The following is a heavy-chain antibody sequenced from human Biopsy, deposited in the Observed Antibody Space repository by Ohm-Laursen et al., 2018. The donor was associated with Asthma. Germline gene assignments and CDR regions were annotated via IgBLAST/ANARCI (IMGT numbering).Heavy chain of an antibody. Sequence: TLSLTCTVSYGSITSGGYYWTWIRQHPGKGLEWIGFIYYSGSTYYNPSLKSRVSISIDTSKNQLFLRLSSVTAADTAVYYCARGVVYGGDSYAEYFQHWGQGTLVTVSS. J-gene: IGHJ1*01. CDR1: YGSITSGGYY. V-gene: IGHV4-31*03. CDR3: ARGVVYGGDSYAEYFQH. D-gene: IGHD4-23*01. CDR2: IYYSGST.